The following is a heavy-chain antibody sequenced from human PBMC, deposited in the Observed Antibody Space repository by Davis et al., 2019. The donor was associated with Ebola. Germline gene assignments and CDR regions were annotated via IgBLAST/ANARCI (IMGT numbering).Heavy chain of an antibody. CDR3: ARDFDRVRT. D-gene: IGHD3-22*01. Sequence: GGSLRLSYAASGFVFRNYVMSWVRQAPRKGLEWVSTLGTSADTYYADSVKGRFTISRDNAKNTLYLQMNSLRAEDTAVYYCARDFDRVRTWGQGTLVTVSS. J-gene: IGHJ4*02. V-gene: IGHV3-23*01. CDR1: GFVFRNYV. CDR2: LGTSADT.